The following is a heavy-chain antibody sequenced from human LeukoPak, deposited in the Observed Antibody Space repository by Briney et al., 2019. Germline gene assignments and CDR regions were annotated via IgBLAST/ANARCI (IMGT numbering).Heavy chain of an antibody. CDR2: IIPIFGTA. Sequence: ASVKVSCKASGYTFTSYGISWVRQAPGQGLEWMGGIIPIFGTANYAQKFQGRVTITADESTSTAYMELSSLRSEDTAVYYCARSRYFDWYLLPNFDYWGQGTLVTVSS. CDR3: ARSRYFDWYLLPNFDY. J-gene: IGHJ4*02. V-gene: IGHV1-69*13. CDR1: GYTFTSYG. D-gene: IGHD3-9*01.